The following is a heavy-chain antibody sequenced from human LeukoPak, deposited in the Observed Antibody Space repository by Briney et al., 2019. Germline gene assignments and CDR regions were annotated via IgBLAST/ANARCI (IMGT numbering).Heavy chain of an antibody. CDR1: GFTFSSYA. Sequence: GGSLRLSCAASGFTFSSYAMHCVRQAPGKGLEWVTLMSYDGSNKYYTDSVKGRFTISRDNSKDTLYLQMNSLRAEDTAVYYCARSTPAYSYGVDYWGQGTLVTVSS. CDR3: ARSTPAYSYGVDY. CDR2: MSYDGSNK. D-gene: IGHD5-18*01. J-gene: IGHJ4*02. V-gene: IGHV3-30-3*01.